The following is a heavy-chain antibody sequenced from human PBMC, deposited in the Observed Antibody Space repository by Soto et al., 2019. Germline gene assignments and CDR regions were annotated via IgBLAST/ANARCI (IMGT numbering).Heavy chain of an antibody. Sequence: RGVSLNISSNFSGYIFTSYWIGWVLQMPGKGLEWMVIIYPGDSDTRYSPSFQGHVTISADKSFTTAYLQWSSLKASEAAMYYCAQSPRITEAFDIWGQGTMVTVSS. D-gene: IGHD3-10*01. CDR3: AQSPRITEAFDI. CDR2: IYPGDSDT. J-gene: IGHJ3*02. CDR1: GYIFTSYW. V-gene: IGHV5-51*01.